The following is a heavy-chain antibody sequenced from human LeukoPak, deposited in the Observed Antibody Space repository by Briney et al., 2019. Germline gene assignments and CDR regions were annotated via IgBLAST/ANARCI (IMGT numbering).Heavy chain of an antibody. D-gene: IGHD6-19*01. CDR3: ARRRSYSSGYIDY. CDR1: GYSFTSYW. V-gene: IGHV5-51*01. Sequence: GESLKISCKGSGYSFTSYWIGWVRQMPGKGLEWMGIIYPGNSDTRYSPSFQGQVTISADESISTANLQWSSLKASDTAMYYCARRRSYSSGYIDYWGQGTLVTVSS. CDR2: IYPGNSDT. J-gene: IGHJ4*02.